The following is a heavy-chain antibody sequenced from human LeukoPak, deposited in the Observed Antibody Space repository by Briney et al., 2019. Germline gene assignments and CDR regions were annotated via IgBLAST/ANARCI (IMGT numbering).Heavy chain of an antibody. V-gene: IGHV3-21*01. CDR3: ARVTLTGYYAFDY. CDR2: ISSTSSYI. CDR1: GFTFSSYN. D-gene: IGHD3-9*01. J-gene: IGHJ4*02. Sequence: KAGGSLRLSCAASGFTFSSYNMNWVRQAPGKGLEWVSSISSTSSYINYADSVKGRFTISRDKAKNSLYLQMNSLRAEDTAVYYCARVTLTGYYAFDYWGQGTLVTVSS.